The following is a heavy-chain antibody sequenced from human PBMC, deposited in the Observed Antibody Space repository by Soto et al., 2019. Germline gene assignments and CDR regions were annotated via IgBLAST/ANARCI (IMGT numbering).Heavy chain of an antibody. J-gene: IGHJ4*02. D-gene: IGHD1-1*01. CDR1: GGSFNNFP. V-gene: IGHV1-69*12. Sequence: QVQLVQSGAQVKKPGSSVKVSCKACGGSFNNFPISWVRQAPGQGLEWMGGINPFFGTRHYAQKFQGRLTITADDSTGTASMELSSLRSEDTFVFYCAIEGAPVTTGIYYLFSWGQGTLVIVSS. CDR3: AIEGAPVTTGIYYLFS. CDR2: INPFFGTR.